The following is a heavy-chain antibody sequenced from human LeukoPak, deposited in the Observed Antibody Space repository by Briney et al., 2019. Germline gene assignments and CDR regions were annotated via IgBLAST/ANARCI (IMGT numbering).Heavy chain of an antibody. J-gene: IGHJ5*02. CDR1: EYSFTTYW. D-gene: IGHD2-2*01. CDR2: IYPGDSDT. V-gene: IGHV5-51*01. Sequence: PGESLKISCKGSEYSFTTYWIGWVRQMPGEGLEWMEIIYPGDSDTRYSPSFQGQVTISADKSISTAYLQWGSLKASDTAMYYCARGGDLFCTTTSCYPSWFDPWGQGTLVTVSS. CDR3: ARGGDLFCTTTSCYPSWFDP.